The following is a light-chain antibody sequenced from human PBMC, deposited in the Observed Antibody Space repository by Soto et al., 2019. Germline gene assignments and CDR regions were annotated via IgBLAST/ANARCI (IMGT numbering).Light chain of an antibody. J-gene: IGKJ1*01. V-gene: IGKV3-20*01. CDR2: DAS. CDR3: QQYGSIPWT. CDR1: QSVTSNY. Sequence: EIVLPQSPGTLSLSPGARATLSCRASQSVTSNYLAWYQQKPGQAPRLLIYDASSRATGIPDRVSGSGSGTDFTLTISRLEPEDFAVYYCQQYGSIPWTFGPGTKVDIK.